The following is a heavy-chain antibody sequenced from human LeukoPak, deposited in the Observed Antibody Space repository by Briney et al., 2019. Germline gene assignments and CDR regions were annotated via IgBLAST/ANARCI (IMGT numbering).Heavy chain of an antibody. CDR2: IIPILGIA. J-gene: IGHJ2*01. CDR3: ARDPYYYDSSGLFYWYFDL. D-gene: IGHD3-22*01. V-gene: IGHV1-69*04. Sequence: GSSVKVSCKASGGTFSSYAISWVRQAPGQGLEWMGRIIPILGIANYAQKFQGRVTITADKSTSTAYMELSSLRSEDTAVYYCARDPYYYDSSGLFYWYFDLWGRGTLVTVSS. CDR1: GGTFSSYA.